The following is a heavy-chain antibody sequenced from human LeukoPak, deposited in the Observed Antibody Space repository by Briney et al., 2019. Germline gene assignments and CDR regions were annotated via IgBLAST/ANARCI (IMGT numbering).Heavy chain of an antibody. CDR1: GFTFSSYA. Sequence: GGSLRLSCAASGFTFSSYAMNWVRQAPGKGLEWVSAISGSGGSTYYADSVKGRFTISRDNSKNTLYLQMNSLRAEDTAVYYCARPQGGDWNDGAFDIWGQGTMVTVSS. CDR3: ARPQGGDWNDGAFDI. J-gene: IGHJ3*02. CDR2: ISGSGGST. V-gene: IGHV3-23*01. D-gene: IGHD1-1*01.